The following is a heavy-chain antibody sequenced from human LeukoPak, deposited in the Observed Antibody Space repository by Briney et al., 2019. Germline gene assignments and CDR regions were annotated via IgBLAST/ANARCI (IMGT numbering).Heavy chain of an antibody. CDR2: IYNSEST. D-gene: IGHD2-2*01. V-gene: IGHV4-59*08. CDR1: GGSISGYY. Sequence: SETLSLTCTVSGGSISGYYWSWIRQPPGKGLEWIGYIYNSESTNYNPSLRSRVTISADTSKNQFSLKLSSVTAADTAVYFCARHRVPAAAPSFDYWGQGTLVTVSS. J-gene: IGHJ4*02. CDR3: ARHRVPAAAPSFDY.